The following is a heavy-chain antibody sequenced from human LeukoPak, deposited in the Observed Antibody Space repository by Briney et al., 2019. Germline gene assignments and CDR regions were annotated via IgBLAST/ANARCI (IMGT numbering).Heavy chain of an antibody. Sequence: ASVKVSCKASGYTFIGYYMHWVRQAPGQGLERMGWINPYTGDTNSAQKFQGRVTMTRDTSISTAYVELSRLRSDDTAVYYCARDSTLHDILTGYSPYYFDYWGQGTLVTVSS. V-gene: IGHV1-2*02. CDR2: INPYTGDT. CDR1: GYTFIGYY. D-gene: IGHD3-9*01. J-gene: IGHJ4*02. CDR3: ARDSTLHDILTGYSPYYFDY.